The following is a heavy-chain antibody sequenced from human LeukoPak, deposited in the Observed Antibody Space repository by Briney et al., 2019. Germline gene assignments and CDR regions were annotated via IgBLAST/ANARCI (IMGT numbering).Heavy chain of an antibody. V-gene: IGHV4-39*01. CDR1: GGSISSSSYY. CDR2: IYYSGST. D-gene: IGHD5-18*01. J-gene: IGHJ5*02. CDR3: ARLAAMVSGDWFDP. Sequence: SETLSLTCTVSGGSISSSSYYWGWIRQPPGKGLEWIGSIYYSGSTYYNPSLKSRVTISVDTSKNQFSLKLSSVTAADTAVYYCARLAAMVSGDWFDPWGQGTLVTVSS.